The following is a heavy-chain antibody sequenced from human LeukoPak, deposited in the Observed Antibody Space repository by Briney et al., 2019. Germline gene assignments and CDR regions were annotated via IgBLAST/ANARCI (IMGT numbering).Heavy chain of an antibody. CDR2: MSPNSGNT. D-gene: IGHD6-13*01. Sequence: ASVKVSCKASGYTFTSYDINWVRQATGQGLEWMGWMSPNSGNTGYAQKFQGRVTMTRNTSISTAYMELSSLRSEDTAVYYCASGMNSSSWFNFYYYYGMDVWGQGTTVTVSS. CDR1: GYTFTSYD. J-gene: IGHJ6*02. CDR3: ASGMNSSSWFNFYYYYGMDV. V-gene: IGHV1-8*01.